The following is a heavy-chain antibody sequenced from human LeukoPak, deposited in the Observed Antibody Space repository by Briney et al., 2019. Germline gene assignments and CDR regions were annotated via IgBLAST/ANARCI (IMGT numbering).Heavy chain of an antibody. CDR1: GYNFTSYW. D-gene: IGHD3-10*01. V-gene: IGHV5-51*01. CDR3: ARLATLMVRGVIEAYYYMDV. J-gene: IGHJ6*03. CDR2: IYPSDSDT. Sequence: GESLKISCNGSGYNFTSYWIGWVRQMPGEGLEWMGIIYPSDSDTRYSASFQGQVIISADKSISTAYVQWSSLKASDTAMYYCARLATLMVRGVIEAYYYMDVWGKGTTVTISS.